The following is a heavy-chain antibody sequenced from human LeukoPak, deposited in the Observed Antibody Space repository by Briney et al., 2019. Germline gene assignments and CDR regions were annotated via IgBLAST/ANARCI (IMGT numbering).Heavy chain of an antibody. CDR1: GFTFSNYA. CDR3: ARPGSYNAFDI. Sequence: GGSLRLSCAASGFTFSNYAMHWVRQAPGKGLEYVSAISSNGGSTYYANSVKGRFTISRDNSKNTLYLQMGSLRAEDMAVYYCARPGSYNAFDIWGQGTMVTVSS. J-gene: IGHJ3*02. D-gene: IGHD1-26*01. CDR2: ISSNGGST. V-gene: IGHV3-64*01.